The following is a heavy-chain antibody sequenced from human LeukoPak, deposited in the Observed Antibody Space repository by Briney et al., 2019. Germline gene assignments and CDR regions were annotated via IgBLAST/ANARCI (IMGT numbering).Heavy chain of an antibody. CDR1: GYTFTGYY. CDR2: INPNSGGT. CDR3: ARTFLEWLSPRADAFDI. V-gene: IGHV1-2*02. D-gene: IGHD3-3*02. Sequence: ASVKVSCKASGYTFTGYYMHLVRQAPGPGLEWIGWINPNSGGTNYAQKFQGRVTMTRDTSISTAYMELSRLRSDDTAVYYCARTFLEWLSPRADAFDIWGQGTMVTVSS. J-gene: IGHJ3*02.